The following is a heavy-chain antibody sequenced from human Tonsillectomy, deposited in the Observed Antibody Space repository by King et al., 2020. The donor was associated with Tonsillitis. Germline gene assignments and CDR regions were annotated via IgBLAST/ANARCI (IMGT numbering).Heavy chain of an antibody. CDR2: IRYDGSNK. CDR3: AKDKGNYYGSGSYGGRADY. D-gene: IGHD3-10*01. V-gene: IGHV3-30*02. CDR1: GFNFSNYH. J-gene: IGHJ4*02. Sequence: VQLVESGGGVVQPGGSLRLSCAASGFNFSNYHMHWVRQAPGKGLEWVAYIRYDGSNKFYGESVKGRFTISRDNSKNTLYLQMNSLRAEDTAVYYCAKDKGNYYGSGSYGGRADYWGQGTLVTVSS.